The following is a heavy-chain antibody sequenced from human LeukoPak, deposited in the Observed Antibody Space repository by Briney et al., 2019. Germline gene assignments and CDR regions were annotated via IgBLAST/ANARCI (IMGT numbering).Heavy chain of an antibody. V-gene: IGHV3-53*01. J-gene: IGHJ4*02. Sequence: GGSLRLSCVASAFSDKSNYMSWVRQAPGKGLEWVSVSYSGGSTYYEDSVKGRFTVSSDVSKNTLYLQMNSLRAEDTAVYYCAKEVVRGVPDYWGQGTLVTVSS. D-gene: IGHD3-10*01. CDR1: AFSDKSNY. CDR2: SYSGGST. CDR3: AKEVVRGVPDY.